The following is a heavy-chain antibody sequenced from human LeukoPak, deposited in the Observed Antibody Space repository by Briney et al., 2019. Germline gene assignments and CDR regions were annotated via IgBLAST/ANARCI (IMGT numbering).Heavy chain of an antibody. J-gene: IGHJ4*02. D-gene: IGHD3-16*01. CDR1: GFTFSSYA. Sequence: GGSLRLSCAASGFTFSSYAMSWVRQAPGKGLEWVSAISGSGGSTYYADSVKGRFTISRDNAKNSLYLQMNSLRAEDTAVYYCARDGGANGGFDYWGQGTLVTVSS. V-gene: IGHV3-23*01. CDR3: ARDGGANGGFDY. CDR2: ISGSGGST.